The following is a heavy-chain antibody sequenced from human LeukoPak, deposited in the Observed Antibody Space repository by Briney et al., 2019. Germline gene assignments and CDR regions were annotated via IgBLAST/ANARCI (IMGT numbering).Heavy chain of an antibody. CDR3: ARGIRYFDWLPSGYFDY. J-gene: IGHJ4*02. CDR1: GGSISSYY. Sequence: SETLSLTCTVSGGSISSYYWSWIRQPPGKGLEWIGYIYYSGSTNYNPSLKSRVTISVDTSKNQFSLKLSSVTAADTAVYYWARGIRYFDWLPSGYFDYWGQGTLVTVSS. V-gene: IGHV4-59*01. CDR2: IYYSGST. D-gene: IGHD3-9*01.